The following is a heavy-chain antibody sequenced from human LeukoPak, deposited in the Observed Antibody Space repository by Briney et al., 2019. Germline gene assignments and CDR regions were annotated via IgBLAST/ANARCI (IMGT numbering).Heavy chain of an antibody. D-gene: IGHD3-16*01. V-gene: IGHV4-39*07. CDR3: AGVRGGSRDFQH. CDR2: IYYSGRT. J-gene: IGHJ1*01. CDR1: GGSISGSSYY. Sequence: SENLSLTCSVSGGSISGSSYYWGWIRQPPGKGLEWIGNIYYSGRTYYNPSLKSRVTISEDTSENRFSLRLSSVTAADTAVYYCAGVRGGSRDFQHWGQGTLVTVSS.